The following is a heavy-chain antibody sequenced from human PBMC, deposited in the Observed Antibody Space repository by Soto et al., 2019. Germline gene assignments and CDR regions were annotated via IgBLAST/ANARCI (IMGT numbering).Heavy chain of an antibody. V-gene: IGHV4-31*03. CDR1: GGSISSGGYY. Sequence: QVQLQESGPGLVKPSQTLSLTCTVSGGSISSGGYYWSWIRQHPGKGLEWIGYIYYSGSTYYNPSLKSRATISLDTSKNQFSLKPSSVTAADTAVYYCARVGCYDGSGYNAFAVWGQGTLVTVSS. D-gene: IGHD3-22*01. CDR2: IYYSGST. CDR3: ARVGCYDGSGYNAFAV. J-gene: IGHJ3*01.